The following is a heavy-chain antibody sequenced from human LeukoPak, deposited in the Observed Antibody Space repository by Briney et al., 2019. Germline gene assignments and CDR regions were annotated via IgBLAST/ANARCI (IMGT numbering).Heavy chain of an antibody. Sequence: GASVKVSCKASGYTFTGYYMHWVRQAPGQGLEWMGWINPNSGGTNYAQKFQGRVTMTRDTSISTAYMELSRLRSDDTAVYYCARVKGRFGETATALDYWGQGTLVTVSS. CDR3: ARVKGRFGETATALDY. V-gene: IGHV1-2*02. D-gene: IGHD3-10*01. J-gene: IGHJ4*02. CDR1: GYTFTGYY. CDR2: INPNSGGT.